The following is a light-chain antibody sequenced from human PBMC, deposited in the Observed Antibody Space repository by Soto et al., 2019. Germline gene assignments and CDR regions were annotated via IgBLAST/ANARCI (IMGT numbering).Light chain of an antibody. V-gene: IGKV3-15*01. J-gene: IGKJ1*01. CDR2: GAS. CDR1: QSVSGN. CDR3: HQYGVSPRT. Sequence: EKVMTQSPATLCVSPGERATLACRASQSVSGNLAWYQQKPGQAPRLLIYGASTRATGIPARFSGSGSGTEFTLTIYSLEPEDFAVYYCHQYGVSPRTFGQGTKVDIK.